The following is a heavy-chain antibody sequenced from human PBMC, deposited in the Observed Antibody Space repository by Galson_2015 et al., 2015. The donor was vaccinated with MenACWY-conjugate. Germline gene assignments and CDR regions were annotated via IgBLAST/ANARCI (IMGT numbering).Heavy chain of an antibody. CDR2: IYPSDSDT. D-gene: IGHD6-6*01. V-gene: IGHV5-51*01. CDR3: ARQGSSSSWFDP. Sequence: QSGAEVKKPGESLKISCKASGYRFTNSWIAWVRQMPGKGLEWMGIIYPSDSDTRYSPSFQGQVTISADKSIDTAYLQWSSLKASDTAMYYCARQGSSSSWFDPWGQGTLATVSS. J-gene: IGHJ5*02. CDR1: GYRFTNSW.